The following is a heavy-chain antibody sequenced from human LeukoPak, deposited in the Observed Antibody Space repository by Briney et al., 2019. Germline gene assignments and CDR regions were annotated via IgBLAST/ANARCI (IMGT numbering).Heavy chain of an antibody. V-gene: IGHV3-23*01. CDR1: GFTFRTYD. CDR3: AKDLRICPLQYVSSSHPFDY. D-gene: IGHD6-6*01. CDR2: LCGTGLAT. Sequence: HPGASLRLSCAAYGFTFRTYDMSWVRQAPGKGLEWVSGLCGTGLATYYADSVKGRFTISRDNSNNTLYLQMNNLRAEDTAIYYCAKDLRICPLQYVSSSHPFDYWGQGTLVTVSS. J-gene: IGHJ4*02.